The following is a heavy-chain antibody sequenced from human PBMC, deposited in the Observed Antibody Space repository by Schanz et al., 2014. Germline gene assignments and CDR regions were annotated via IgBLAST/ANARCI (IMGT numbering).Heavy chain of an antibody. CDR1: GFDFNSYS. CDR3: ARPRFDYGEVDY. D-gene: IGHD4-17*01. Sequence: EVRLVESGGGLVQPGGSLRLSCEASGFDFNSYSMNWVRQVPGKGLEWLSYIATSSSTRHYADSVKGRFTISRDNAKKTLSLQMISLRAEDTAVYYCARPRFDYGEVDYWGQGTLVTVSS. CDR2: IATSSSTR. J-gene: IGHJ4*02. V-gene: IGHV3-48*04.